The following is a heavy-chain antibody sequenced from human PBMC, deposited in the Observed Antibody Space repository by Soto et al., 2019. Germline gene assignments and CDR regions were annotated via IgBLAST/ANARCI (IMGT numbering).Heavy chain of an antibody. CDR2: IYYSGST. Sequence: SETLSLTCTVSGGSISSSSYYWGWIRQPPGKGLEWIGSIYYSGSTYYNPSLKSRVTISVDTSKNQFSLKLSSVTAADTAVYYCARVRLGDTLYFDYWGQGTLVTVSS. D-gene: IGHD3-16*01. CDR3: ARVRLGDTLYFDY. V-gene: IGHV4-39*01. CDR1: GGSISSSSYY. J-gene: IGHJ4*02.